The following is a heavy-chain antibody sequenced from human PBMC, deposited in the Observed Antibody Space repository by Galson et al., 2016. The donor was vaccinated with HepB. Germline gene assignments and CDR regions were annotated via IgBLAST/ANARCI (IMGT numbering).Heavy chain of an antibody. CDR2: ISVSSSST. CDR1: GFTFSDYY. CDR3: APEDPDIVLVVAANGMGV. D-gene: IGHD2-15*01. Sequence: SLRLSCAASGFTFSDYYMSWIRQAPGKGLEWLSHISVSSSSTNYADSVKGRFTISRVNAKNALYLQMNSLRDEDTAIYYCAPEDPDIVLVVAANGMGVWGLGTTVTVSS. V-gene: IGHV3-11*03. J-gene: IGHJ6*02.